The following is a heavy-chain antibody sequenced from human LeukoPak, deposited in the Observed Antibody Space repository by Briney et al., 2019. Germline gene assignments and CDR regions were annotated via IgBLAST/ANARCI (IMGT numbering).Heavy chain of an antibody. V-gene: IGHV3-21*01. J-gene: IGHJ3*02. CDR1: GFTFSSYS. CDR2: ISSSSSYI. D-gene: IGHD2-15*01. CDR3: ARVVVAATDSDAFDI. Sequence: PGGSLRLSCAASGFTFSSYSMNWVRQAPGKGLEWVSSISSSSSYIYYADSVKGRFTISRDNAKNSLYLQMNSLRAEDTAVYYCARVVVAATDSDAFDIWGQGTMVTVSS.